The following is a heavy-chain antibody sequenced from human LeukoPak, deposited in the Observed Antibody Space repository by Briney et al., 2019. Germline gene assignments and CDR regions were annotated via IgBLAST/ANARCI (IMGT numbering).Heavy chain of an antibody. CDR2: IYNTESRST. CDR3: ARHKIAMAPFDT. CDR1: GGSIRNYY. V-gene: IGHV4-59*08. Sequence: SETLSLTCTVSGGSIRNYYWSWIRQSPGTGLEWIAYIYNTESRSTNFNPSLKSRVTMSVDMSKNQFSLRLSAVTAADTALYYCARHKIAMAPFDTWGQGTLVTVSS. D-gene: IGHD6-19*01. J-gene: IGHJ4*02.